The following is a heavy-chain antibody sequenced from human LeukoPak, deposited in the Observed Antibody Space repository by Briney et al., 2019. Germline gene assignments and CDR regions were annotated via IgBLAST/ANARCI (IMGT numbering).Heavy chain of an antibody. CDR3: ANGCSSTSCYLFSGMDV. CDR1: GFTFDDYA. CDR2: ISWNSGSI. D-gene: IGHD2-2*01. V-gene: IGHV3-9*01. Sequence: PGGSLGLSCAASGFTFDDYAMHWVRQAPGKGLEWVSGISWNSGSIGHADSVKGRFTISRDNSKNTLYLQMNSLRAEDTAVYYCANGCSSTSCYLFSGMDVWGQGTTVTVSS. J-gene: IGHJ6*02.